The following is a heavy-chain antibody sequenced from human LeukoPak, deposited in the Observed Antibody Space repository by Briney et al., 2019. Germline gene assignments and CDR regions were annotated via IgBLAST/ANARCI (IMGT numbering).Heavy chain of an antibody. D-gene: IGHD6-13*01. CDR2: ISSTGGTT. Sequence: PGGSLRLSCAASGITFSSYGMSWVRQAPGKGLEWVSSISSTGGTTYYADSVKGRFTISRDNAKNSLYLQMNSLRAEDTAVYYCASKAAGTLKDFDIWGQGTMVTVSS. V-gene: IGHV3-48*04. J-gene: IGHJ3*02. CDR1: GITFSSYG. CDR3: ASKAAGTLKDFDI.